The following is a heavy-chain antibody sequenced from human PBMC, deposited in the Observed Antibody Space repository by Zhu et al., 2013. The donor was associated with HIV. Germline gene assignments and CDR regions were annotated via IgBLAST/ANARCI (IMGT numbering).Heavy chain of an antibody. V-gene: IGHV1-69*01. J-gene: IGHJ4*02. CDR1: GGTFSSHA. CDR3: ARKGSSSLGFDY. D-gene: IGHD6-6*01. CDR2: IIPIFGTA. Sequence: QVQLVQSGAEVKKPGSSVKVSCKASGGTFSSHAISWVRQAPGQGLEWMGGIIPIFGTANYAQKFQGRATITADESTSTAYMELSSLRSEDTAVYYCARKGSSSLGFDYWGQGTLVTVSS.